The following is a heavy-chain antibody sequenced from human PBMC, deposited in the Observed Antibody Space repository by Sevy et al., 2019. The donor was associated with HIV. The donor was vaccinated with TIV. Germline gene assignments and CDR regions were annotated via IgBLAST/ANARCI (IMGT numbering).Heavy chain of an antibody. J-gene: IGHJ3*02. V-gene: IGHV3-23*01. CDR1: GFTFSSYA. Sequence: GGSLRLSCAASGFTFSSYAMSWVRQAPGKGLEWASAISGSGGSTYYADSVKGRFTISRDNSKNTLYLQMNSLRAEDTAVYYCAKEMVTVVTPIFLFAAFDIWGKGTMVTVS. D-gene: IGHD2-21*02. CDR2: ISGSGGST. CDR3: AKEMVTVVTPIFLFAAFDI.